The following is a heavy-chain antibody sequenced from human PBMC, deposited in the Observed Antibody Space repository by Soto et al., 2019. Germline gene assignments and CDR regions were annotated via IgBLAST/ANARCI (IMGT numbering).Heavy chain of an antibody. CDR1: GYTFTSFY. D-gene: IGHD6-13*01. CDR3: ASSPAFSSSWYGIPPDPSHGMDV. CDR2: INPNGGIT. V-gene: IGHV1-46*01. J-gene: IGHJ6*02. Sequence: QMQLVQSGAEVKRPGASVRVSCKSSGYTFTSFYIHWVRQAPGQGLEWMGIINPNGGITNFAQRFQVKITMTRDMSTNIHNMEMSSLKSDDTAVYYCASSPAFSSSWYGIPPDPSHGMDVWGQGTTVTVS.